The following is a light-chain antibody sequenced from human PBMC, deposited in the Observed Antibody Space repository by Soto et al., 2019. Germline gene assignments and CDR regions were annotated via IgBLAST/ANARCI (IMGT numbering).Light chain of an antibody. CDR2: AAS. CDR1: QSISSY. Sequence: VQMTQSPSSLSASVGHRVTITCRASQSISSYLNWYQQKKGKAPKLLIYAASSLQSGVPSRFSGSGYGTDFNLTISSLQTEDFATYYCQQSYSTLITFGQGTRLEIK. CDR3: QQSYSTLIT. V-gene: IGKV1-39*01. J-gene: IGKJ5*01.